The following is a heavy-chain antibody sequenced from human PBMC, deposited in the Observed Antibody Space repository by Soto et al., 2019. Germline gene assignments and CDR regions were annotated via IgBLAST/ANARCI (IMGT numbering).Heavy chain of an antibody. CDR2: IYNSGRT. CDR1: GGSISSYY. Sequence: QVQLQESGPGLVKPSETLSLTCTVSGGSISSYYWSWIRQPPGKGLEWIGYIYNSGRTNYNPSLRXRVTISVDTSKNQFSLKLSSVTAADTAVYYCARRYGYSFDYWGQGTLVTVSS. J-gene: IGHJ4*02. V-gene: IGHV4-59*08. D-gene: IGHD1-1*01. CDR3: ARRYGYSFDY.